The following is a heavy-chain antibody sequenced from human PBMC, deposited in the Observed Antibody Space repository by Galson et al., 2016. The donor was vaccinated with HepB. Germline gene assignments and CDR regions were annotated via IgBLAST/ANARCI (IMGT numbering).Heavy chain of an antibody. Sequence: SLRLSCAVSGFSVSDNYMSWVRQAPGQGLEWVSLMYSDGRTHYADSAKGRFTISRDNSKNTVFLQMKSLRAEDSAVYFCYSRLGYCRGDTCFGRYWGQGTLVTVSA. CDR3: YSRLGYCRGDTCFGRY. V-gene: IGHV3-53*01. CDR1: GFSVSDNY. D-gene: IGHD2-15*01. CDR2: MYSDGRT. J-gene: IGHJ4*02.